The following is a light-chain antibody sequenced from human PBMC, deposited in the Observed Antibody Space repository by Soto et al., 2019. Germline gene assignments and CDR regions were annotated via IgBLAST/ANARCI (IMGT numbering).Light chain of an antibody. CDR1: TGAVTSGHY. J-gene: IGLJ1*01. CDR3: LFSYSAAPRGV. V-gene: IGLV7-46*01. Sequence: QAVVTQEPSLTVSPGGTVTLTCGSSTGAVTSGHYPYWFQQKPGQAPRTLIFDTSNKHSWTPARFSGSLLGCKAALTLSGAQPEAEAEYYCLFSYSAAPRGVFGTGTNVTVL. CDR2: DTS.